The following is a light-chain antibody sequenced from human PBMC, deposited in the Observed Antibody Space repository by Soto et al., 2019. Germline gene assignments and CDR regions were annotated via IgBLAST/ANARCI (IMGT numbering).Light chain of an antibody. V-gene: IGKV1-39*01. CDR3: QQSYTYPKT. Sequence: DIPMTQSPSSLSASVGDRVTISCRASEGISTYLNWYHQKPGQAPKLLIYGSLNLESGVPSRFSGSGSGTYFTLTINSLQPEDFATYYYQQSYTYPKTFGPGTTVEVK. J-gene: IGKJ1*01. CDR1: EGISTY. CDR2: GSL.